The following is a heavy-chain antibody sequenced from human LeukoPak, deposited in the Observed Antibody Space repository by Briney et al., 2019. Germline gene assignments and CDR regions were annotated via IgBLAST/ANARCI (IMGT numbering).Heavy chain of an antibody. Sequence: GGSLRLSCAASGFTFSNYWMSWVRQAPGKGLEWVANINPDGSEKYSVDSVTGRFTISRDNAENTMFLRMNTLRADDSGAYYCARAVYCSGSGCFWYFDLWGRGTLVTVSS. CDR2: INPDGSEK. J-gene: IGHJ2*01. D-gene: IGHD2-15*01. V-gene: IGHV3-7*01. CDR1: GFTFSNYW. CDR3: ARAVYCSGSGCFWYFDL.